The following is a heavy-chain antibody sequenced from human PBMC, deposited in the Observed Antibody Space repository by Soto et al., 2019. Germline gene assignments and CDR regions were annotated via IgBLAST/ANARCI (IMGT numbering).Heavy chain of an antibody. CDR2: IIPIHGIA. CDR1: GGTFSSYT. Sequence: QVQLVQSGAAVKKPGSSVKVSCKASGGTFSSYTISWVRQAPGQGLEWMGRIIPIHGIANYAQKFQGRVTWTADKSTSTADMERCSLRSEDTAGDYCARFREAYGMDVLGHMTTVTVSS. CDR3: ARFREAYGMDV. D-gene: IGHD3-10*01. J-gene: IGHJ6*02. V-gene: IGHV1-69*02.